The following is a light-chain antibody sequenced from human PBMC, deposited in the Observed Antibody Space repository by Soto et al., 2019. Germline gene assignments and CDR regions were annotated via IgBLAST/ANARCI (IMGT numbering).Light chain of an antibody. CDR1: QSVSSSY. J-gene: IGKJ2*01. Sequence: EIVLTQSPGILSLSPGERATLSCRASQSVSSSYLAWYQQKPGQAPRLLIYGASNRATGIPDRFSASGSKTNFPLTISRLEPEDFAVYYCQQYGSPPPYTFGQGTKLEIK. CDR2: GAS. CDR3: QQYGSPPPYT. V-gene: IGKV3-20*01.